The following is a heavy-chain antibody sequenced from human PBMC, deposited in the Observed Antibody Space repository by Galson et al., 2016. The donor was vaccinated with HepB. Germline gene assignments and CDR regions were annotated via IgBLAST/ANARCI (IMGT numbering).Heavy chain of an antibody. V-gene: IGHV3-23*01. CDR2: ISGRGGST. Sequence: SLRLSCAVSGLTFSSYAMSWVRQAPGKGLEWVSSISGRGGSTFYADSVKGRFTISRDNSKKTLYLQMNSLRAEDTAVYYCAKARDGLRYFDWYYFDYWGQGTLVTVSS. D-gene: IGHD3-9*01. CDR1: GLTFSSYA. J-gene: IGHJ4*02. CDR3: AKARDGLRYFDWYYFDY.